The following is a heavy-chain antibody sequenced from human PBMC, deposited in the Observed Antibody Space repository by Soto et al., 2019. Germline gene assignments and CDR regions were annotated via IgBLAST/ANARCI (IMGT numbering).Heavy chain of an antibody. CDR3: ARGKLDSFDY. V-gene: IGHV3-21*01. D-gene: IGHD1-1*01. CDR2: ISGSSSYI. J-gene: IGHJ4*02. Sequence: GGSLRLSCAASEFIFTSYSMNWVRQAPGKGLEWVSSISGSSSYIYYADSVKGRFTISRDNAKNSLYLQMNSLRAEDTAVYYCARGKLDSFDYWGQGTLVTVSS. CDR1: EFIFTSYS.